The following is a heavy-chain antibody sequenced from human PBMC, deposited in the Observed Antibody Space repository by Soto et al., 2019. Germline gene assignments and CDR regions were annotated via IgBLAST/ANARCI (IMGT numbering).Heavy chain of an antibody. CDR1: GFTFSSYG. D-gene: IGHD3-3*01. Sequence: PGGSLRLSCAASGFTFSSYGMHWVRQAPGKGLEWVAVISYDGSNKYYADSVKGRFTISRDNSKNTLYLQMNSLRAEDTAVYYCAKVSVLRSYYYYGMAVWGQGTTVTVSS. J-gene: IGHJ6*02. CDR2: ISYDGSNK. CDR3: AKVSVLRSYYYYGMAV. V-gene: IGHV3-30*18.